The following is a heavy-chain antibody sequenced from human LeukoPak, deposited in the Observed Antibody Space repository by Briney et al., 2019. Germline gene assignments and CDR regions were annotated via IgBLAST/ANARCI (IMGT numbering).Heavy chain of an antibody. CDR3: AKDVRVVRGVIIHYYFDY. J-gene: IGHJ4*02. Sequence: GGSLRLSCAASGFTFSGYAMSWVRQAPGKGLEWVSAISGSGGSTYYADSVKGRFTISRDNSKNTLYLQMNSLRAEDTAVYYCAKDVRVVRGVIIHYYFDYWGQGTLVTVSS. V-gene: IGHV3-23*01. CDR2: ISGSGGST. D-gene: IGHD3-10*01. CDR1: GFTFSGYA.